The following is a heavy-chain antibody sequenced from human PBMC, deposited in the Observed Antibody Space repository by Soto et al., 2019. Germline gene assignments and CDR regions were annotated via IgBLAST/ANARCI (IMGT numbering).Heavy chain of an antibody. J-gene: IGHJ6*02. Sequence: QVQLVESGGGVVQPGRSLRLSCVASGFNFNNYNLHWVRQAPGNSLESVAVISFDGTTDYYADSVKGRFTVTRDNFKNILSLQIDSLRPEDTAVYYCARDNRDCSSFNCYNPGRVFGLDVWGQGTTVTVSS. CDR3: ARDNRDCSSFNCYNPGRVFGLDV. D-gene: IGHD2-2*02. CDR2: ISFDGTTD. V-gene: IGHV3-30-3*01. CDR1: GFNFNNYN.